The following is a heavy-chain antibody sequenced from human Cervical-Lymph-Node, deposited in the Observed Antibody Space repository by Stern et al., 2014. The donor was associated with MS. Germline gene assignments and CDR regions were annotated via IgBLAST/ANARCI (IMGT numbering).Heavy chain of an antibody. D-gene: IGHD6-19*01. CDR2: LHAGGSDT. V-gene: IGHV5-51*03. Sequence: EMQLVESGAEVKKPGESLKISCKGSGYSFTTYWIAWVRQIPGKGLEWMGMLHAGGSDTRYSPSFQGQVTMSADKSISTAYLQWSSLKASDTAMYYCARKYSSGWTTGFDPWGQGTLVTVSS. CDR3: ARKYSSGWTTGFDP. J-gene: IGHJ5*02. CDR1: GYSFTTYW.